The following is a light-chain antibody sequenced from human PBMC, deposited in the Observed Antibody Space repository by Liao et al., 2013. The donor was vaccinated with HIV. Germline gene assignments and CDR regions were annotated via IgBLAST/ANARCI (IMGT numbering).Light chain of an antibody. CDR3: QVWDSSSDNWV. CDR1: NIGSKS. J-gene: IGLJ3*02. Sequence: SYVLTQPPSVSVAPGKTARITCGGNNIGSKSVHWYLQKPGQAPVVVIYYDSDRPSGIPERFSGSKSGNTATLTISRVEAGDEADYYCQVWDSSSDNWVFGGGTKLTVL. V-gene: IGLV3-21*04. CDR2: YDS.